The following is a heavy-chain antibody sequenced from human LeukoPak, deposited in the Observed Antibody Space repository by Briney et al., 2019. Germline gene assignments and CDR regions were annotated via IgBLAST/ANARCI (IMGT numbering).Heavy chain of an antibody. Sequence: ASVKVCCKVSGYTLTDLSIHWVRQAPGKGLEWMGGFDPENSETIYAQRFQGRVTMTEDTSSDTAYMFLTSLRSEDTALYYCATLNYGDLRGGGFEVWGQGTMVSVSS. D-gene: IGHD4-17*01. V-gene: IGHV1-24*01. CDR2: FDPENSET. CDR3: ATLNYGDLRGGGFEV. J-gene: IGHJ3*01. CDR1: GYTLTDLS.